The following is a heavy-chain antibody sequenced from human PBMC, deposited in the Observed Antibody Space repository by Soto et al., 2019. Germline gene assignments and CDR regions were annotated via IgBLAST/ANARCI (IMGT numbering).Heavy chain of an antibody. V-gene: IGHV1-69*01. CDR3: AKGRRADWESYYYYAMDV. CDR2: IIPIYGTA. CDR1: GGVFGSFS. Sequence: QVQLVQSGAEVRKPGSSVKVSCKASGGVFGSFSITWVRQAPGQGLEWIGGIIPIYGTANYAQNFQGRVTITADAATSTAYVEVSSLGSEDTAVYYCAKGRRADWESYYYYAMDVWGQGTTVIVSS. J-gene: IGHJ6*02. D-gene: IGHD1-26*01.